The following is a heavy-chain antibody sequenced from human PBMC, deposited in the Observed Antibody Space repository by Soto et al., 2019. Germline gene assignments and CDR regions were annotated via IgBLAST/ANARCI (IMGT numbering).Heavy chain of an antibody. J-gene: IGHJ4*02. CDR1: GGSISSGHYY. CDR2: IYFRGST. V-gene: IGHV4-30-4*01. D-gene: IGHD3-22*01. Sequence: QVQLQESGPGLVKPSQTLSLTCTVSGGSISSGHYYWSWIRQPPGKGLEWIGNIYFRGSTYYSPALKGRGTISVDTSKNQFSLKLSSVTAADTAVYYCARFYDSSGYVDYWGQGTLVTVSS. CDR3: ARFYDSSGYVDY.